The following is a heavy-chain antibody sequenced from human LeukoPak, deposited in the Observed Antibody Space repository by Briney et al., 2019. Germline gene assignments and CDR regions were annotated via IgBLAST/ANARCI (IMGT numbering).Heavy chain of an antibody. CDR1: GFTFSSYA. J-gene: IGHJ4*02. V-gene: IGHV3-30-3*01. D-gene: IGHD3-22*01. CDR2: ISYDGSNK. CDR3: ARALRGGRITMIEFDY. Sequence: PGRSLRLSCAASGFTFSSYAMHWVRQAPGKGLEWVAVISYDGSNKYYADSVKGRFTISRDNSKNTLYLQMNSLRAEDTAVYYCARALRGGRITMIEFDYWGQGTLVTVSS.